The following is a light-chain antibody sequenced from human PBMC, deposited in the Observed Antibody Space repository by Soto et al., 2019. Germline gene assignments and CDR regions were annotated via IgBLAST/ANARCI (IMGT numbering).Light chain of an antibody. CDR1: QGVSSN. CDR3: QQYGTPGLFT. Sequence: EIVLTQSPATLSLSPGERATLSCRASQGVSSNIAWYQQKPGQAPRLLIYDAFHRATGIPARFSGSGFGTHFTLIISSLEPEDFAVYHCQQYGTPGLFTFGPGTTVDIK. J-gene: IGKJ3*01. CDR2: DAF. V-gene: IGKV3-11*01.